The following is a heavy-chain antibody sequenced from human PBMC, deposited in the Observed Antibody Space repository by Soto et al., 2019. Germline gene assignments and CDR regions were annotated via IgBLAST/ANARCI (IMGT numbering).Heavy chain of an antibody. V-gene: IGHV4-4*07. CDR3: ARSSFSVGATGVFDY. CDR2: IYSSGST. D-gene: IGHD1-26*01. Sequence: QVQLQESGPGLVKPSETLSLTCTVSGGSINSYYWSWIRQPAGKGLEWIGRIYSSGSTNYNPSLRSRVTMSVDTSKNKFSLRLSAVTAADTAIYYCARSSFSVGATGVFDYWGQGTLVTVSS. J-gene: IGHJ4*02. CDR1: GGSINSYY.